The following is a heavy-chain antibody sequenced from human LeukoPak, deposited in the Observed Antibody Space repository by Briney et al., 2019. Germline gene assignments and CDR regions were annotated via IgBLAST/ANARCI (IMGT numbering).Heavy chain of an antibody. V-gene: IGHV3-23*01. CDR2: ISGSGGST. J-gene: IGHJ6*02. Sequence: PGRSLRLSCAASGFTFSSYSMNWVRQAPGKGLEWVSAISGSGGSTYYADSVKGRFTISRDNSKNTLYLQMNSLRAEDTAVYYCAKDRCSSTSCSDYYYYGMDVWGQGTTVTVSS. D-gene: IGHD2-2*01. CDR3: AKDRCSSTSCSDYYYYGMDV. CDR1: GFTFSSYS.